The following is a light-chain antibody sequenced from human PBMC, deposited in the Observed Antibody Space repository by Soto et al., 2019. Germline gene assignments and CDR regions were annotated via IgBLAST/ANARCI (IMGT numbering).Light chain of an antibody. Sequence: EIVLTQSPGTLSLSPGERATLSCRASQSVSSSFLAWYQQKPGQAPRLLIYGVSTRATGIPDRFSGSGSGTDFTLNISRLEPEDFAMYYCQQYTSLPLTFGQGSKLDIK. CDR3: QQYTSLPLT. CDR1: QSVSSSF. CDR2: GVS. V-gene: IGKV3-20*01. J-gene: IGKJ2*01.